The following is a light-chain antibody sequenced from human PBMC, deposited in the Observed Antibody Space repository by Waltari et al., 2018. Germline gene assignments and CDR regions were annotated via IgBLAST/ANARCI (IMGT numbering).Light chain of an antibody. J-gene: IGLJ3*02. CDR2: RNN. V-gene: IGLV1-47*01. Sequence: QSVLTQPPSASGTPGQRVTISCSGSSSNIGSYYVYWYQQLSGTAPKLLSYRNNERPSGVPDRFSGSKSCTPASLAITGLRSEDEAHYYCATWDDSLTGWVFGGGTKLAVL. CDR1: SSNIGSYY. CDR3: ATWDDSLTGWV.